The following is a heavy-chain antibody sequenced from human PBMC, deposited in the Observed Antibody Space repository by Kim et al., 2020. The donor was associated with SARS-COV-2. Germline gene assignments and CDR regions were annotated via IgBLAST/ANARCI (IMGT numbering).Heavy chain of an antibody. Sequence: GGSLRLSCAASGFMFNKYGMTWVRQAPGKGLEWVSTIGASGGDTYYADYVRGRFTISRDNSRNTLYLQMNSLRADDTAVYYCAKGGGGYLDYWGQGTRDTVSS. V-gene: IGHV3-23*01. D-gene: IGHD2-15*01. J-gene: IGHJ4*02. CDR1: GFMFNKYG. CDR2: IGASGGDT. CDR3: AKGGGGYLDY.